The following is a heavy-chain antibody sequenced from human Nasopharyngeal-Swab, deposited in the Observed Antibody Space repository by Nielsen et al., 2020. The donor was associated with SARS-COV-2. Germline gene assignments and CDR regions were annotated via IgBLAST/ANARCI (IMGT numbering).Heavy chain of an antibody. Sequence: ETLSLTCKGSGYSFTSYWIGWVRQIPGKGLEWMGIIYPGDSDTRYSPSFQGQVTISADKSISTAYLQWSSLKASDTAMYYCAGFTVVTPDDAFDIWGQGTMVTVSS. J-gene: IGHJ3*02. V-gene: IGHV5-51*01. D-gene: IGHD4-23*01. CDR1: GYSFTSYW. CDR2: IYPGDSDT. CDR3: AGFTVVTPDDAFDI.